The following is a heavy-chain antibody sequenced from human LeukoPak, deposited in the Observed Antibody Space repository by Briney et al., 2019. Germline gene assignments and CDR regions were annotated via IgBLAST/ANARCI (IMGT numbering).Heavy chain of an antibody. CDR2: IDRDGSVT. J-gene: IGHJ5*02. V-gene: IGHV3-74*01. Sequence: GGSLRLSCAGSGFTFSSYWMHWVRQAPGKGLVWVSRIDRDGSVTWYADSVKGRFTISRDNAKNTLYLQMNSLRAEDTAVYYCAKRPSIIVGVSNWFDPWGQGTLVTVSS. D-gene: IGHD1-26*01. CDR1: GFTFSSYW. CDR3: AKRPSIIVGVSNWFDP.